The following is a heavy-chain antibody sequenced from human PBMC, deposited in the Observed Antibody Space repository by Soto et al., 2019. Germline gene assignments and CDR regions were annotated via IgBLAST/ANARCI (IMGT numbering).Heavy chain of an antibody. CDR3: ARLGYSYGYYFDY. V-gene: IGHV4-4*02. Sequence: SETLSLTCAVSGGSISSSNWGSWVRQPPGKGLEWIGEIYHSGSTNYNPSLKSRVTISVDKSKNQFSLKLSSVTAADTAVYYCARLGYSYGYYFDYWGQGTLVTVS. D-gene: IGHD5-18*01. CDR2: IYHSGST. CDR1: GGSISSSNW. J-gene: IGHJ4*02.